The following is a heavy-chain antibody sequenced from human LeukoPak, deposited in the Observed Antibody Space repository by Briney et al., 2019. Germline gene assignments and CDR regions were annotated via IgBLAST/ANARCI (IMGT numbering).Heavy chain of an antibody. V-gene: IGHV4-61*02. D-gene: IGHD2-15*01. CDR2: IYTSGST. CDR3: ARGDLGYSNYYYMDV. J-gene: IGHJ6*03. Sequence: KPSETLSLTCTVSGGSISSGSYYWSWIRQPAGKGLEWIGRIYTSGSTNYNPSLKSRVTISVDTSKNQFYLKLSSVTAADTAVYYCARGDLGYSNYYYMDVWGKGTTVTVSS. CDR1: GGSISSGSYY.